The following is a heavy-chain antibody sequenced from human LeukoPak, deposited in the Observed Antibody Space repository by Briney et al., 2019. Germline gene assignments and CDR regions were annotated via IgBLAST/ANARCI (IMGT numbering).Heavy chain of an antibody. CDR3: AREWGLRYFDWLPNYYYYMDV. CDR1: GYTFTSYD. V-gene: IGHV1-8*03. Sequence: ASVKVSCKASGYTFTSYDINWVRQATGQGLEWMGWMNPNSGNTGYAQKFQGRVTITRNTSISTVYMELSSLRSEDTAVYYCAREWGLRYFDWLPNYYYYMDVWGKGTTVTVSS. CDR2: MNPNSGNT. D-gene: IGHD3-9*01. J-gene: IGHJ6*03.